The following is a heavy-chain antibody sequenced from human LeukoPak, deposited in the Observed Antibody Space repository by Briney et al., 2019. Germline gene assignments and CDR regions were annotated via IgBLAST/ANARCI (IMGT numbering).Heavy chain of an antibody. J-gene: IGHJ6*04. Sequence: GGSLRLSCAASGFTVSSNYMSWVRQAPGKGLEWVSVIYSGGSTYYADSVKGRFTISRDNSKNTLYLQMNSLRAEDTAVYYCARDFSYGSGSYYYYYGMDVWGKGTTVTVSS. D-gene: IGHD3-10*01. CDR2: IYSGGST. V-gene: IGHV3-53*01. CDR3: ARDFSYGSGSYYYYYGMDV. CDR1: GFTVSSNY.